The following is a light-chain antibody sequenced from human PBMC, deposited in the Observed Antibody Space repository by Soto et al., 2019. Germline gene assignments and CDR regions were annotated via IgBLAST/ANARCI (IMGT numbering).Light chain of an antibody. V-gene: IGKV1-17*01. CDR2: GAS. J-gene: IGKJ1*01. CDR3: LQHNTYPWT. Sequence: DIQMTQSPSSLSASVGDRVTITCRAGQGIRNDLIWYQQKPGKAPKRLIYGASSLPSGVPSRFSGSGSGTEFTLTISSLQPEDFATYYCLQHNTYPWTFGQGTKVDIK. CDR1: QGIRND.